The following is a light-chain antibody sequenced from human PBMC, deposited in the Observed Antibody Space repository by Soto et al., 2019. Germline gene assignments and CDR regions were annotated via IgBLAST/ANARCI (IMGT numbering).Light chain of an antibody. CDR1: FNDVGGYNY. J-gene: IGLJ3*02. V-gene: IGLV2-8*01. CDR2: EVY. Sequence: SVLTQPPSASGSPGQSVTISCTGTFNDVGGYNYVSWYQQHPGKAPKVIIYEVYKRPSGVPDRFSGSKSGKTASLTVSGLQADDEADYYCSSYVGNNNLVFGGGTKLTVL. CDR3: SSYVGNNNLV.